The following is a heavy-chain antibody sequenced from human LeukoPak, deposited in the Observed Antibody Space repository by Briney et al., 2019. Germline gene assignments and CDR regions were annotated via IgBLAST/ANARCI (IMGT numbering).Heavy chain of an antibody. CDR3: AVTPSPYSSGWYGFDY. Sequence: SETLSLTCTVSGDSISSYYWSWIPQPAGKGLEWIGRIYTSGSTNYNPSLKSRVTMSVDTSKNQFSLKLSSVTAADTAVYYCAVTPSPYSSGWYGFDYWGQGTLVTVSS. J-gene: IGHJ4*02. CDR2: IYTSGST. CDR1: GDSISSYY. V-gene: IGHV4-4*07. D-gene: IGHD6-19*01.